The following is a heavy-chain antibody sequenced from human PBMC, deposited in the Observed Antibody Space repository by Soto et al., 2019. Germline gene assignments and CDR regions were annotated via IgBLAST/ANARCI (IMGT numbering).Heavy chain of an antibody. V-gene: IGHV4-30-4*01. Sequence: SETLSLTCTFSVGSISSGDYYWSWIRQPPGKGLEWIGYIYYSGCTYYNPSLKSRVTISVDTSKNQFSLKLSSVTAADTAVYYCATRWRSYDYVWGAWRDYFDYWGQGTLVTVSS. CDR2: IYYSGCT. CDR1: VGSISSGDYY. CDR3: ATRWRSYDYVWGAWRDYFDY. D-gene: IGHD3-16*01. J-gene: IGHJ4*02.